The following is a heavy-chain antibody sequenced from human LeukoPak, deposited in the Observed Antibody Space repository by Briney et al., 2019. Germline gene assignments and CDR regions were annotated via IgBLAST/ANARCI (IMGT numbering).Heavy chain of an antibody. V-gene: IGHV4-4*09. CDR3: ARLRYYFDY. CDR1: GGSISSYY. CDR2: IYTSGST. Sequence: SSETLSLTCTVSGGSISSYYWSWIRQPPGKGLEWIGYIYTSGSTDYNPSLKSRVTISVDTSKNQFSLKLSSVTAADTAVYYCARLRYYFDYWGQGTLVTVSS. J-gene: IGHJ4*02.